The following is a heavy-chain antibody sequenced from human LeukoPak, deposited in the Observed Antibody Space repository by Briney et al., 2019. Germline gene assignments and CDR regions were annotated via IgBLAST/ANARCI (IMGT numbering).Heavy chain of an antibody. CDR3: ARDDDSSLPGDY. V-gene: IGHV3-33*01. J-gene: IGHJ4*02. CDR2: IWYDGSNK. D-gene: IGHD3-22*01. CDR1: GFTFSSYG. Sequence: GRSLRLSCAASGFTFSSYGMHWVRQAPGKGLEWVAVIWYDGSNKYYADSVKGRFTISRDNAKNSLYLQMNSLRAEDTALYYCARDDDSSLPGDYWGQGTLVTVSS.